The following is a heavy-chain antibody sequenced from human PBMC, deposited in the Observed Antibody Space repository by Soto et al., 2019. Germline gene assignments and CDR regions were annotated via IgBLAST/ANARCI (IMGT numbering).Heavy chain of an antibody. CDR1: GFTFSTYG. Sequence: SLGLSCAVSGFTFSTYGMSFVRQAPGKGLEWVSYISSSSSTIYYADSVKGRFTISRDNAKNSLYLQMNSLRDEDTAVYYCASLPSSPRYYGMDVWGQGTTVNVSS. J-gene: IGHJ6*02. V-gene: IGHV3-48*02. CDR3: ASLPSSPRYYGMDV. D-gene: IGHD6-13*01. CDR2: ISSSSSTI.